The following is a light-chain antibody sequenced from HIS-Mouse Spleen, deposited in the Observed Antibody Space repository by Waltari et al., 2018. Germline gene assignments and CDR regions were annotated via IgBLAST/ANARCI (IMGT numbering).Light chain of an antibody. J-gene: IGKJ4*01. CDR2: KAS. V-gene: IGKV1-5*03. CDR3: QQYNSYSPLT. Sequence: DIQMTQSPSTLSASVGDRVTITCRASQSISSWLAWYQQKPGKAPKLLIDKASSLESGVPSRFSRSGSGTEFTLTISSLQPDDFATYYCQQYNSYSPLTFGGGTKVEIK. CDR1: QSISSW.